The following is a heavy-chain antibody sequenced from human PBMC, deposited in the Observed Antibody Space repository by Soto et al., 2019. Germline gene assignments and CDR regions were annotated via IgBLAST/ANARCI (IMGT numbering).Heavy chain of an antibody. Sequence: QLQLQESGPGLVKPSETLSLTCTVSGGSISSSSYYWGWIRQPPGKGLEWIGSIYYSGGTYYSPSLKSPVTMSVDTSKNQFSLKLSSVTAADTAVYYCARPSGSYLYYFDYWGQGTLVTVSS. CDR1: GGSISSSSYY. CDR3: ARPSGSYLYYFDY. CDR2: IYYSGGT. J-gene: IGHJ4*02. V-gene: IGHV4-39*01. D-gene: IGHD1-26*01.